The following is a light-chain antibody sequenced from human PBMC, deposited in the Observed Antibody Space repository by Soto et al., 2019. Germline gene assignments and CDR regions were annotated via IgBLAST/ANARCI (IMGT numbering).Light chain of an antibody. CDR3: SSYSGSNVFKGYV. J-gene: IGLJ1*01. Sequence: QSALTQPPSASGSPGQSVTISCTGTSSDVGGYNYVSWYQQHPGKAPKLMIYEVSKRPSGVSDRFSGSKSGNTASLTVSGLQAEDEDDEYCSSYSGSNVFKGYVFGTGTKLTVL. CDR2: EVS. V-gene: IGLV2-8*01. CDR1: SSDVGGYNY.